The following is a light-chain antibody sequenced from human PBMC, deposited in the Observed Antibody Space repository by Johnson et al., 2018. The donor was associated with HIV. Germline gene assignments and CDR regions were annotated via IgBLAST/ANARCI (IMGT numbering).Light chain of an antibody. V-gene: IGLV1-51*01. CDR2: DNN. CDR1: SSNIGNNY. J-gene: IGLJ1*01. CDR3: GTWDSSLSAGF. Sequence: SVLTQPPSVSAAPGQKVTISCSGSSSNIGNNYVSWYQQLPGTAPKLLIYDNNKRPSGIPDRFSGSTSGTSATLGITGLQTGDEADYYCGTWDSSLSAGFFGTGTKVTVL.